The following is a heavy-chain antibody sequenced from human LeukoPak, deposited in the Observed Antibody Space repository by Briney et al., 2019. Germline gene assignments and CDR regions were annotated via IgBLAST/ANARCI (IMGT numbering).Heavy chain of an antibody. J-gene: IGHJ6*02. CDR3: ARDQVDGDSLAYYYYGMDV. V-gene: IGHV1-69*05. CDR1: GGTFSSYA. CDR2: IIPIFGTA. Sequence: SVKVSCKASGGTFSSYAISWVRQAPGQGLEWMGGIIPIFGTANYAQKFQGRVTMTTDTSTSTAYMELRSLRSDDTAVYYCARDQVDGDSLAYYYYGMDVWGQGTTVTVSS. D-gene: IGHD4-17*01.